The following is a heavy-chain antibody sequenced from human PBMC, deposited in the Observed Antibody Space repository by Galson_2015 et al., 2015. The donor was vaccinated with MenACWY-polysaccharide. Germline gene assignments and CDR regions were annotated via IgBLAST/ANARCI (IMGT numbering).Heavy chain of an antibody. CDR1: GFTFSSFW. CDR3: ARDYYSRTSCSGMDV. J-gene: IGHJ6*02. D-gene: IGHD2-2*01. V-gene: IGHV3-7*01. Sequence: SLRLSCAASGFTFSSFWMSWVRQAPGKGLEWVAIIKQDGSEKYYVDSVKGRFSISRDNAKNSLYLQMNSLGAEDTAVYYCARDYYSRTSCSGMDVWGQGTTVTVSS. CDR2: IKQDGSEK.